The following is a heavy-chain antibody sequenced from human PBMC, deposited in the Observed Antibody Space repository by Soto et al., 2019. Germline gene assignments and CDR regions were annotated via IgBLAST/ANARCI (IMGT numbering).Heavy chain of an antibody. V-gene: IGHV5-10-1*01. Sequence: GESLKISCKGSGYSFTIYWISWVRQMPGKGLEWMGRIDPSDSYTNYSPSFQGHVTISADKSISTAYLQWSSLKASDTAMYYCAXSVVVVPAAIAYYGMDVWGQGTTVTVSS. J-gene: IGHJ6*02. CDR1: GYSFTIYW. D-gene: IGHD2-2*02. CDR2: IDPSDSYT. CDR3: AXSVVVVPAAIAYYGMDV.